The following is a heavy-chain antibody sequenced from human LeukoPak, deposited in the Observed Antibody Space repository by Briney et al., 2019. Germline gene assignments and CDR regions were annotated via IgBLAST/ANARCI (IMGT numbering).Heavy chain of an antibody. J-gene: IGHJ1*01. CDR1: GFNFPGYA. V-gene: IGHV3-30*04. Sequence: PGRSLRLSCAASGFNFPGYAMHWVRQAPGKGLEWVAIISYDGTNKYYADSVKGQFTISRDNSMDTLYLQMHSLTTEDTAIYSCAREGSRLDGSSWFSFQLWGQGTLVTVSS. D-gene: IGHD6-13*01. CDR3: AREGSRLDGSSWFSFQL. CDR2: ISYDGTNK.